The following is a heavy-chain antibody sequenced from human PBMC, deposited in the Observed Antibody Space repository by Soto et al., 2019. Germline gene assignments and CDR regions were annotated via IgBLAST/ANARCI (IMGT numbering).Heavy chain of an antibody. CDR2: ISATGDGT. Sequence: PGGSMRLSCAASGFKVSNYAMSWVRQAQGKGLEWVSLISATGDGTYYADSVKGRFTISRDNSHNTLYLQVHSLTAEDTAVYYCAKDRRAGGNSAFYFDFWGQGAQVTVSS. V-gene: IGHV3-23*01. CDR3: AKDRRAGGNSAFYFDF. D-gene: IGHD3-16*01. CDR1: GFKVSNYA. J-gene: IGHJ4*02.